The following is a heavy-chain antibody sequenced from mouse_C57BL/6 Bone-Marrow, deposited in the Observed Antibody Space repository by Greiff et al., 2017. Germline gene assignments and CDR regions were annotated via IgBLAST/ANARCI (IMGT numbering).Heavy chain of an antibody. CDR1: GYTFTSYG. CDR3: ASRAYYSYWYFDV. V-gene: IGHV1-81*01. J-gene: IGHJ1*03. CDR2: IYPRSGNT. D-gene: IGHD2-12*01. Sequence: VQLQQSGAELARPGASVKLSCKASGYTFTSYGISWVKQRTGQGLEWIGEIYPRSGNTYYNEKFKGKATLTADKSSSTAYMELRSLTSEDSAVYFCASRAYYSYWYFDVWGTGTTVTVSS.